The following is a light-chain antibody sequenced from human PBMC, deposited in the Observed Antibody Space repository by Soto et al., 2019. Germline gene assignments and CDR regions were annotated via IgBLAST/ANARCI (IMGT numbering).Light chain of an antibody. V-gene: IGKV3-15*01. CDR1: QSVSSN. Sequence: EIVITQSPATLSVSPGESATLSCRGSQSVSSNLAWHQQKPGQAPRLLIYGASVRATGVPARFSGSGSGTEFTLTINSLQSEDVAIYYCQQYYAAPSTTFGQGTRLEIK. J-gene: IGKJ5*01. CDR2: GAS. CDR3: QQYYAAPSTT.